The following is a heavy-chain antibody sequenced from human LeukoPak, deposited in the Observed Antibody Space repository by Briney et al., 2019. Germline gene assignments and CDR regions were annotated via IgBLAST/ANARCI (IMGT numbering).Heavy chain of an antibody. Sequence: SETLSLTCIVSGGSVSSLYWHWIRQSPERGLEWIGYAYSTGGAKYNPSLKNRVTMSFDTPKNHFSLKLTSVTAADTAVYFCARSYGGYVLDEWGQGTLVVVSS. D-gene: IGHD5-12*01. V-gene: IGHV4-59*02. J-gene: IGHJ4*02. CDR2: AYSTGGA. CDR3: ARSYGGYVLDE. CDR1: GGSVSSLY.